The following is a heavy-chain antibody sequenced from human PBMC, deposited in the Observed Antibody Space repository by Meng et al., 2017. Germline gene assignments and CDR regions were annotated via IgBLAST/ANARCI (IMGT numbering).Heavy chain of an antibody. CDR2: INHSGST. J-gene: IGHJ5*02. CDR1: GGCFRGYK. Sequence: HSSECLLKPLEPLSLTWDVDGGCFRGYKWRWTRQPPGKGLQWIGEINHSGSTNYNPSLKCRVTISVDTSKNQSSLKLSSVTAAETAVYYCARGRPEQYSSSWYGDWFDPWGQGTLVTVSS. V-gene: IGHV4-34*01. D-gene: IGHD6-13*01. CDR3: ARGRPEQYSSSWYGDWFDP.